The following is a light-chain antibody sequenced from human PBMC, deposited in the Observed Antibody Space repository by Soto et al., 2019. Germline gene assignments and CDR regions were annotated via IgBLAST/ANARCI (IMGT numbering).Light chain of an antibody. V-gene: IGLV6-57*04. CDR3: QSYDSSTVV. CDR1: SGSIASNS. CDR2: EDN. Sequence: NFMLTQPHSVSESPGKTVTISCSRSSGSIASNSVQWYQQRPGSAPTTVISEDNQRPSGVPDRFSGSTDGSSNSASLTISGLQTEAEADYYCQSYDSSTVVFGGGTKLTVL. J-gene: IGLJ2*01.